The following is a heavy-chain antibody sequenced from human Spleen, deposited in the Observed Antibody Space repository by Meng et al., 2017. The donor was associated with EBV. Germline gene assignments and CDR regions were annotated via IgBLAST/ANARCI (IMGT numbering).Heavy chain of an antibody. CDR2: ISYDENRK. J-gene: IGHJ4*02. V-gene: IGHV3-30*03. CDR1: RFTFSNFG. CDR3: SRDLVGSDDY. Sequence: QVHLVESGXGVVQPXRSLRLSCAASRFTFSNFGMHWVRQAPGKGLEWVAFISYDENRKYYADSVKGRFTVSRDNSKNMVSLQMNSLRAEDTAVYYCSRDLVGSDDYWGQGTLVTVSS.